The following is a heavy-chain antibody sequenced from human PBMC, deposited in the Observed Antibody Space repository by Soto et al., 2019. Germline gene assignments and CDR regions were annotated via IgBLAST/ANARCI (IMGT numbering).Heavy chain of an antibody. CDR2: LHHGGST. CDR1: RYSINNNNW. V-gene: IGHV4-4*02. Sequence: SETLSLTCDVSRYSINNNNWWSWVRQPPGGGLEWIGELHHGGSTNYNPSLESRATFSVDISKNQFFLKLSSVTAADTAIYYCTKNSAYALDYWGQGTLVIVSS. CDR3: TKNSAYALDY. D-gene: IGHD5-12*01. J-gene: IGHJ4*02.